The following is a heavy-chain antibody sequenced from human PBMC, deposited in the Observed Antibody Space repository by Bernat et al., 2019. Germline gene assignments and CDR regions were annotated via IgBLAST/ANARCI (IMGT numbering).Heavy chain of an antibody. CDR2: ISYDGSNK. Sequence: QVQLVESGGGVVQPGRSLRLSCAASGFTFSSCGMHWVRQAPGKGLEWVAVISYDGSNKYYADSVKGRFTISRDNSKNTLYLQMNSLRAEDTAVYYCAKDRDIVLVPAAIVGGMDVWGQGTTVTVSS. V-gene: IGHV3-30*18. D-gene: IGHD2-2*01. CDR3: AKDRDIVLVPAAIVGGMDV. CDR1: GFTFSSCG. J-gene: IGHJ6*02.